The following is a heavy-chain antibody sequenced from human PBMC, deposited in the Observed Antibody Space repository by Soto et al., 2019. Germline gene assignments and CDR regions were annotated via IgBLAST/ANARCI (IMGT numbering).Heavy chain of an antibody. CDR2: ISYDGSNK. D-gene: IGHD3-16*01. V-gene: IGHV3-30*18. CDR1: GFTFSSYG. Sequence: LRLSCAASGFTFSSYGMHWVRQAPGKGLEWVAVISYDGSNKYYADSVKGRFTISRDNSKNTLYLHMNSLRAEDTAVYYCAKDPDGGLGYWGQGTLVTV. CDR3: AKDPDGGLGY. J-gene: IGHJ4*02.